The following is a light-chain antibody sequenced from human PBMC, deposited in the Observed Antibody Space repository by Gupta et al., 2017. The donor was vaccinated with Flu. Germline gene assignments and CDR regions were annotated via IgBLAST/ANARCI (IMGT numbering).Light chain of an antibody. CDR2: EVT. Sequence: HSALTQPASVSGSPGQSITISCTGTSSDVGSYNRVSWYQQPPGTAPKLLISEVTIRPSGVPDRFSGSKSGNTASLIISGLQAEDEADYYCSSFTSSNTWAFGGGTKLTVL. CDR1: SSDVGSYNR. CDR3: SSFTSSNTWA. J-gene: IGLJ3*02. V-gene: IGLV2-18*02.